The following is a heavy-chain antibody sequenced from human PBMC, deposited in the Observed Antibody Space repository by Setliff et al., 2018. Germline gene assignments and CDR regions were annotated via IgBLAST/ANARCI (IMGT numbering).Heavy chain of an antibody. J-gene: IGHJ3*02. CDR2: IKQDGSEK. D-gene: IGHD3-9*01. V-gene: IGHV3-7*01. CDR1: GFTFSNYW. Sequence: AGGSLRLSCAASGFTFSNYWMSWVRQAPGKGLEWVANIKQDGSEKYYVDSVKGRFTISRDNAKNSLYLQMNSLRAEDTAVYYCARALLRYFDWLSIPDAFDIWGQGTMVTVSS. CDR3: ARALLRYFDWLSIPDAFDI.